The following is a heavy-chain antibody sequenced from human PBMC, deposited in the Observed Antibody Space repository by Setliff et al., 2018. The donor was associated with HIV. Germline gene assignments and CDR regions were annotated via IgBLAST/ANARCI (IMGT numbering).Heavy chain of an antibody. V-gene: IGHV4-39*01. CDR1: GVSIGTTTYY. CDR3: VNPSGAMGDFDS. J-gene: IGHJ4*02. CDR2: IYYNGIP. D-gene: IGHD3-16*01. Sequence: PSETLSLTCAVSGVSIGTTTYYWGWIRQPPGKGLEWIGSIYYNGIPYYNPSLKGRFTISVDTSKNQFSLKVTSVTAADTAVYYCVNPSGAMGDFDSWGQGTLVTVSS.